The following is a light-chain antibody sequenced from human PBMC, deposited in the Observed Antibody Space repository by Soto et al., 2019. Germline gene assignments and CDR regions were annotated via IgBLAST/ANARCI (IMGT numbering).Light chain of an antibody. CDR1: QSLNKL. J-gene: IGKJ2*01. CDR2: DAA. V-gene: IGKV1-5*01. CDR3: QKLNIGYT. Sequence: IQMTQSPSTLSTSVGDRVTITCRAIQSLNKLVAWFQQKLWRAPKLLIYDAATLQSGVPSRFGGSGSGTDFSRSILSLQSEDFATCFWQKLNIGYTVGGGTNLDIK.